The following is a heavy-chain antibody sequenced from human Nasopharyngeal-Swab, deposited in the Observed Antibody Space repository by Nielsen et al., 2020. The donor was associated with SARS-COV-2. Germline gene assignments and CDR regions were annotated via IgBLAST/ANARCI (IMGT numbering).Heavy chain of an antibody. Sequence: GESLKLSCAASGFTFRSYWMHWVRQAPGKGLVWVSLIKSDGSTTSYADSVKGRFTISRDNAKNTLYLQMNSLRAEDTSVYYCARDLGYNWFDSWGQGTLVTVSS. CDR1: GFTFRSYW. J-gene: IGHJ5*01. D-gene: IGHD7-27*01. CDR3: ARDLGYNWFDS. V-gene: IGHV3-74*01. CDR2: IKSDGSTT.